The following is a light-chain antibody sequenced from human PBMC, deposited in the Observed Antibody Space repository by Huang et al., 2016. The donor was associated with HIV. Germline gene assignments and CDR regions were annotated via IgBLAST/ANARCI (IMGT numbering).Light chain of an antibody. CDR1: QSTSSY. Sequence: DIQMTQSPSTLSASVGDRVTITCRASQSTSSYLNWYQQIPGKAPKLLIYAASSVQSGVPSRFSGNGSGTEFSLTINSLQPEDFATYYCQQSYTTPHTFGGGTKVEMK. J-gene: IGKJ4*01. V-gene: IGKV1-39*01. CDR3: QQSYTTPHT. CDR2: AAS.